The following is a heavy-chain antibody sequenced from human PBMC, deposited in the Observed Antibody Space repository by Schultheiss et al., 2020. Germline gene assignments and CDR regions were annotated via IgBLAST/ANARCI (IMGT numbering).Heavy chain of an antibody. CDR3: ARDHGGLPYCGGDCFPNWFDP. Sequence: GGSLRLSCAASGFTFSSYGMHWVRQAPGKGLEWVGRIKSIPDGGTTDYAAPVKGRFTFSRDDSKNTLYLQMNSLRAEDTAVYYCARDHGGLPYCGGDCFPNWFDPWGQGTLVIV. CDR1: GFTFSSYG. J-gene: IGHJ5*02. CDR2: IKSIPDGGTT. D-gene: IGHD2-21*02. V-gene: IGHV3-15*07.